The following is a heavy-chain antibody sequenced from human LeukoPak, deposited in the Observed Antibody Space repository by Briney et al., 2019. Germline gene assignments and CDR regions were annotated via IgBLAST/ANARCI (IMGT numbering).Heavy chain of an antibody. CDR2: IWYHGSNK. CDR1: GFSFSSHG. D-gene: IGHD3-3*01. CDR3: AKDLGYGGFWSGFDY. Sequence: GGSLRLSCAASGFSFSSHGMHWVRQAPGKGLEWVTVIWYHGSNKYYADSVKGRFTISRDNSKNTLYLQMNSLRAEDTAVYYCAKDLGYGGFWSGFDYWGRGTLVTVSS. V-gene: IGHV3-30*02. J-gene: IGHJ4*02.